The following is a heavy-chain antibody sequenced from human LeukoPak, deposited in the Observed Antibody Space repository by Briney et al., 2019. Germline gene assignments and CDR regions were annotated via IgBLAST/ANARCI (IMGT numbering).Heavy chain of an antibody. Sequence: SEPLSLTCTVSGASISSGSYYWSWIRQPAGKGLEWIGRVYTSGSTNYNPSLKSRVNISLDTPKNQFSLNLTSVTAADTAVYYCARHKSPLPLHWGQGTLVTVSS. CDR1: GASISSGSYY. J-gene: IGHJ4*02. D-gene: IGHD3-10*01. CDR2: VYTSGST. CDR3: ARHKSPLPLH. V-gene: IGHV4-61*02.